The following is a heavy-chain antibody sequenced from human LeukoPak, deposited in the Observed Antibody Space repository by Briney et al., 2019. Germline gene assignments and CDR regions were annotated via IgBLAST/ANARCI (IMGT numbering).Heavy chain of an antibody. CDR1: GGSFSGYY. CDR3: ARCFRYYYYMDV. V-gene: IGHV4-34*01. J-gene: IGHJ6*03. Sequence: SETLSLACAVYGGSFSGYYWSWIRQPPGKGLEWIGEINHSGSTNYNPSLKSRVTISVDTSKNQFSLKLSSVTAADTAVYYCARCFRYYYYMDVWGKGTTVTVSS. CDR2: INHSGST.